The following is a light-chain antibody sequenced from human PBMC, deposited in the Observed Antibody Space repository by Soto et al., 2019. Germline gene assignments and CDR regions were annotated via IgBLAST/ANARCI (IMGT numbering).Light chain of an antibody. V-gene: IGLV2-8*01. Sequence: QSALTQPPSASGSPGQSVTISCTGTSSDVGGYNYVSWYQQHPGKAPNLMISEVGKRPSGVPDRFSGSKSGNTASLTVSGLQAEDEADYYCSSFAGNNNLVFGGGTKLTVL. CDR2: EVG. CDR1: SSDVGGYNY. CDR3: SSFAGNNNLV. J-gene: IGLJ2*01.